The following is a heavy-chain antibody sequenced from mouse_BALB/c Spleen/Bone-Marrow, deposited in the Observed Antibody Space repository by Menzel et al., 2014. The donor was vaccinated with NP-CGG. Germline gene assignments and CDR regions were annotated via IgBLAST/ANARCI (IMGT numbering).Heavy chain of an antibody. CDR2: INPDSSTI. D-gene: IGHD1-1*01. CDR3: ARLNYYGSLFV. J-gene: IGHJ1*01. V-gene: IGHV4-1*02. Sequence: EVKLMESGGGLVQPGGSLKLSCAASGFDFSRYWMSWVRQAPGKGLEWIGEINPDSSTISYTPSLKDKFIISRDNAKNTLYLQMSKVRSEDTALYYCARLNYYGSLFVWGAGTTVTVSS. CDR1: GFDFSRYW.